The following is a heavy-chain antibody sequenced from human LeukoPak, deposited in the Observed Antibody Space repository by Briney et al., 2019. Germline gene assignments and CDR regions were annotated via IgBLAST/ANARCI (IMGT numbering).Heavy chain of an antibody. V-gene: IGHV3-21*01. CDR1: GFTFRSYS. CDR3: AKGGSPRELRSYIDS. J-gene: IGHJ4*02. CDR2: LSSDNNYI. Sequence: GGSLRLSCAASGFTFRSYSMNWVRQAPGKGLEWVSSLSSDNNYIYCADSVKGRFTISRDNAKNSLFLHINSLTGEDTAVYYCAKGGSPRELRSYIDSWGQGTLLTVSS. D-gene: IGHD1-7*01.